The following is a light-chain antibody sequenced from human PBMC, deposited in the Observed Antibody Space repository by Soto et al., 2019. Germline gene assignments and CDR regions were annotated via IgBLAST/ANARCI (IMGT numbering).Light chain of an antibody. CDR1: TSNIGSNT. J-gene: IGLJ2*01. V-gene: IGLV1-44*01. Sequence: QSVLTQPPSASGTPGRRVTISCSGSTSNIGSNTVNWYQQLPGTAPKLLIYSDSQRPSGVPDRFSGSKSGTSASLAISGLQSEDESDYYCAVWDDSLNGSVFGGGTKVTVL. CDR3: AVWDDSLNGSV. CDR2: SDS.